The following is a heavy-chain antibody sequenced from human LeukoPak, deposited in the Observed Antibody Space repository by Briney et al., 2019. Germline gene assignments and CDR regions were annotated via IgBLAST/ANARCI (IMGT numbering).Heavy chain of an antibody. Sequence: GGSLRLSCAASGFTSSSHWMSWVRQAPGKGLEWVAHIKQDGTEKNSVDSVKGRFTISRDNAKNSLYLQMNSLRAEDTAVYYCARLFSGSYYDGYYFDYWGQGTLVTVSS. V-gene: IGHV3-7*01. J-gene: IGHJ4*02. CDR3: ARLFSGSYYDGYYFDY. CDR2: IKQDGTEK. CDR1: GFTSSSHW. D-gene: IGHD3-10*01.